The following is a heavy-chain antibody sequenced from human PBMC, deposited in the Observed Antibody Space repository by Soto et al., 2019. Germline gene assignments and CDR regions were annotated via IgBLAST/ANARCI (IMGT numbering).Heavy chain of an antibody. D-gene: IGHD6-13*01. Sequence: GGSLRLSCAASGFTFSNARMNWVRQAPGKGLEWVGRIKSKTDGGTTDYAAPVKGRFTISRDDSKNTPYLQMNSLKTEDTAVYYCTTFAAAGMIDRNDYWGQGTLVTVSS. CDR2: IKSKTDGGTT. CDR3: TTFAAAGMIDRNDY. CDR1: GFTFSNAR. J-gene: IGHJ4*02. V-gene: IGHV3-15*07.